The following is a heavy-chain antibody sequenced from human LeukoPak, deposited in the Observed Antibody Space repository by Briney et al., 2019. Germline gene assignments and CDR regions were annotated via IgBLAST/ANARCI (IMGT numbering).Heavy chain of an antibody. V-gene: IGHV3-23*01. Sequence: PGGSLRLSCAVSGLTLSNHRMTSVRQAPGKGLEWDAGISANGGGTTYADSVKGRFTISRDNPKNTLYLQMNSLRAEDTAVYFCAKRGVVIRVILVGFHKEAYYFDSWGQGALVTVSS. CDR3: AKRGVVIRVILVGFHKEAYYFDS. D-gene: IGHD3-22*01. J-gene: IGHJ4*02. CDR2: ISANGGGT. CDR1: GLTLSNHR.